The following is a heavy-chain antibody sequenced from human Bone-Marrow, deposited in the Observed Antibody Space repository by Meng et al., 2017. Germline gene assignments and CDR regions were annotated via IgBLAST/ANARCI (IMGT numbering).Heavy chain of an antibody. CDR1: GLIFSTYA. J-gene: IGHJ4*02. D-gene: IGHD6-6*01. V-gene: IGHV3-23*01. Sequence: GESLKISCVASGLIFSTYAMNWVRQAPGKGLEWVSVITSSGDAYYADSVKGRFTITRDNSRSTQYLQLSSLRAEDTALYYCTSGRPGDFGHWAQGTLVTVSS. CDR3: TSGRPGDFGH. CDR2: ITSSGDA.